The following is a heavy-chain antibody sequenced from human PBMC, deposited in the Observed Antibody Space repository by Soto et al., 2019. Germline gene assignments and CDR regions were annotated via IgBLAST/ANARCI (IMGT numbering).Heavy chain of an antibody. D-gene: IGHD3-3*01. Sequence: GESLKISCKGSGYSFTSYWIGWVRQMPGKGLEWMGIIYPGDSDTRYSPSFQGQVTISADKSISTAYLQWSSLKASDTAMYYCARLQGTGYYDFWSGNPFPRSYYYMDVWGKGTTVTVSS. CDR1: GYSFTSYW. V-gene: IGHV5-51*01. CDR3: ARLQGTGYYDFWSGNPFPRSYYYMDV. J-gene: IGHJ6*03. CDR2: IYPGDSDT.